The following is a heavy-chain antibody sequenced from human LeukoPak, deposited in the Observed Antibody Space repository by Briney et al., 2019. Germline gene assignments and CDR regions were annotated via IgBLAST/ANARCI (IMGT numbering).Heavy chain of an antibody. D-gene: IGHD3-9*01. V-gene: IGHV3-23*01. CDR1: GFIISRYA. CDR3: VRDMEPLRYFDA. J-gene: IGHJ4*02. Sequence: GGSLRLTCTGSGFIISRYAVSWVRQAPGKGLEWVSAISKNTVDTYYADSVKGRLTISRDSSKNTVYLQMNSLRAEDTAVYYCVRDMEPLRYFDAWGQGTLVTVSS. CDR2: ISKNTVDT.